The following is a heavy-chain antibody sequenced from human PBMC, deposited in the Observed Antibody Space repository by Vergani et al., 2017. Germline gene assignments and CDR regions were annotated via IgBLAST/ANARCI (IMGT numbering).Heavy chain of an antibody. CDR1: GGSISSGSYY. CDR2: IYTSGST. J-gene: IGHJ6*03. V-gene: IGHV4-61*02. Sequence: QVQLQESGPGLVKPSQTLSLTCTVSGGSISSGSYYWSWIRQPAGKGLEWIGSIYTSGSTNYNPSLKSRVTISVDTSKNQFSLKLSSVTAADTAVYYCAREGPCRNDFWSGYYIPYYYYYYMDVWGKGTTVTVSS. CDR3: AREGPCRNDFWSGYYIPYYYYYYMDV. D-gene: IGHD3-3*01.